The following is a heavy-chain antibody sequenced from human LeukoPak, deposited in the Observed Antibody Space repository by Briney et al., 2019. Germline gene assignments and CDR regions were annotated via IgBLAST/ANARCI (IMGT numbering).Heavy chain of an antibody. J-gene: IGHJ4*01. V-gene: IGHV3-23*01. D-gene: IGHD5-24*01. CDR3: VRDNAYTFDY. Sequence: GRSLRLSCAASGFIFSSYGMHWVRQAPGKGLEWVSAISGSGGSTYYADSVKGRFTISRDNSKNTLYLQMNSLRAEDTAIYYCVRDNAYTFDYWGQGTLVTVSS. CDR1: GFIFSSYG. CDR2: ISGSGGST.